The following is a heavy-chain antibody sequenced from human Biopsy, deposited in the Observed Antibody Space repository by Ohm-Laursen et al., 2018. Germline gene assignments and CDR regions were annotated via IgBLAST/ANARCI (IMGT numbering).Heavy chain of an antibody. CDR2: ISHTGYT. V-gene: IGHV4-59*11. J-gene: IGHJ1*01. CDR1: GGPFTGHY. D-gene: IGHD4-23*01. Sequence: TLSLTCTVSGGPFTGHYWTWIRQPLGKGLEWIGHISHTGYTSYKSSLKSRVTISLDTSRKHFSLRLTSLAAADTAVYYCARGSNEYGGLYFPHWGQGTLVTVSS. CDR3: ARGSNEYGGLYFPH.